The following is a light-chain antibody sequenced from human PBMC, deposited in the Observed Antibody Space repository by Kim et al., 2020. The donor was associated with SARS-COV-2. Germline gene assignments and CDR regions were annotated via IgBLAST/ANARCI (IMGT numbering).Light chain of an antibody. J-gene: IGLJ2*01. CDR2: SNN. CDR3: AAWDDSLNVV. CDR1: SSNIGSNT. V-gene: IGLV1-44*01. Sequence: QSVLTQPPSVSGTPGQRVTISCSGSSSNIGSNTVNWYQQLPGTAPKLLIYSNNQRPSGVPDRFSGSKSGTSASLAIGGLQSGDEADYYCAAWDDSLNVVFGGGTQLTVL.